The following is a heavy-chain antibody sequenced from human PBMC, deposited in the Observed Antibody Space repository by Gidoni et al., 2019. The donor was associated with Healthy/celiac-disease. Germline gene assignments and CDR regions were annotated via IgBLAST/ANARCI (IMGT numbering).Heavy chain of an antibody. V-gene: IGHV4-61*01. CDR2: IYYSGST. Sequence: QVQLQESGPGLVKPSETLSLTCTVSGGSVSSGSYHWRWLRQPPGKGLAWIGYIYYSGSTNYNPSLKSRVTISVDTSKNQFSLKLSAVTAADTAVYYCARGSYYDFWSGYFGGMDVWGQGTTVTVSS. CDR3: ARGSYYDFWSGYFGGMDV. D-gene: IGHD3-3*01. J-gene: IGHJ6*02. CDR1: GGSVSSGSYH.